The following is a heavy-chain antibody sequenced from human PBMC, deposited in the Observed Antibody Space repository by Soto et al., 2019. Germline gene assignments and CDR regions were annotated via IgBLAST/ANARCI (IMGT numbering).Heavy chain of an antibody. V-gene: IGHV1-69*12. D-gene: IGHD6-19*01. CDR3: ARDAIAVAGTDY. CDR2: IIPIFGTA. CDR1: GGTFSSYA. Sequence: QVQLVQSGAEVKKPGSSVKVSCKASGGTFSSYAISWVRQAPGQGLEWMGGIIPIFGTANYAQKFQGRVTIXGXXSTSTAYMELRSLRSEDTAVYYCARDAIAVAGTDYWGQGTLVTVSS. J-gene: IGHJ4*02.